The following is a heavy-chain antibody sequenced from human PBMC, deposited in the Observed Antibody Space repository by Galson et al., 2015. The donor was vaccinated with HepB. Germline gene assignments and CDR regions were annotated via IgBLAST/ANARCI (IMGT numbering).Heavy chain of an antibody. V-gene: IGHV3-66*01. Sequence: SLRLSCAASGFTVSSNYMTWVRQAPGKGLEWVSVIYSGGSTYYADSVKGRFTISTDNSKNTLYLQMNSLRAEDTAVFYCAREDSSSWLYFDYWGQGTLVTVSS. J-gene: IGHJ4*02. CDR1: GFTVSSNY. CDR2: IYSGGST. D-gene: IGHD6-13*01. CDR3: AREDSSSWLYFDY.